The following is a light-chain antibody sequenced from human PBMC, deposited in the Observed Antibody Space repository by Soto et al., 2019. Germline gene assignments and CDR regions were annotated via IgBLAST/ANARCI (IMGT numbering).Light chain of an antibody. Sequence: QSVLTQPPSVSAAPGQKVAISCSGSSSNIGNRYVSWYQQLPGTAPKLLIYDNNKRPSGIPDRFSGSKSGTSATLDITGLQTGDEADYCCGTWDNSLSAGVFGGGTKLTVL. CDR1: SSNIGNRY. CDR3: GTWDNSLSAGV. CDR2: DNN. J-gene: IGLJ3*02. V-gene: IGLV1-51*01.